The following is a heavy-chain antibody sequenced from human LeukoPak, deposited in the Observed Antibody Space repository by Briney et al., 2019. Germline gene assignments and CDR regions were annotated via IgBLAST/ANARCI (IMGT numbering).Heavy chain of an antibody. V-gene: IGHV3-74*01. Sequence: GGSLRLSCAASGFTFSNYWMHWVRQAPGKGLVWVSRINSDGSRTTYADSVKGRFTISRDNAKNTLYLEMNSLRAEDTAVYYCARDSAECTGGHRYLVNWGQGTLVTVSS. D-gene: IGHD2-8*02. J-gene: IGHJ4*02. CDR3: ARDSAECTGGHRYLVN. CDR1: GFTFSNYW. CDR2: INSDGSRT.